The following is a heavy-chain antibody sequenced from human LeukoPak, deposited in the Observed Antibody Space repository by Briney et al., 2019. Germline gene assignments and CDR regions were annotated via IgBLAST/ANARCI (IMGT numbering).Heavy chain of an antibody. CDR3: ARDQGCSSTSCYLFDY. CDR2: ISSTSSTI. J-gene: IGHJ4*02. D-gene: IGHD2-2*01. Sequence: PGGSLRLSCAASGFTFSSYYMNWVRQAPGKGLEWVSYISSTSSTIYYADSVKGRFTISRDNAKNSPYLQMNTLRAEDTAVYYCARDQGCSSTSCYLFDYWGQGTLVTVSS. CDR1: GFTFSSYY. V-gene: IGHV3-48*01.